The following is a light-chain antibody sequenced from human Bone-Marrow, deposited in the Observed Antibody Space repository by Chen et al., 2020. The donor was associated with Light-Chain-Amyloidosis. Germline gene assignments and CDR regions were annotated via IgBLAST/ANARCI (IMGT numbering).Light chain of an antibody. Sequence: QSALTQPPSASGSPGQSVTISCTGASSDVGGYTFVSWYQQHPGKAPKLMIYDVSNRPSGVSNRFSGSKSGNTASLTISGLQAEDEADYYCSSYTSSSVVFGGGTKLTVL. J-gene: IGLJ2*01. CDR3: SSYTSSSVV. CDR1: SSDVGGYTF. CDR2: DVS. V-gene: IGLV2-14*01.